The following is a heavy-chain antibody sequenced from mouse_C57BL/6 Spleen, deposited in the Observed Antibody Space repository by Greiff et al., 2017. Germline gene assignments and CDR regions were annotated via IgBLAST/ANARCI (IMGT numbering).Heavy chain of an antibody. CDR3: ARAYYSNYHAMDY. CDR1: GYTFTSYW. D-gene: IGHD2-5*01. CDR2: INPSNGGT. Sequence: QVQLQQPGTELVKPGASVKLSCKASGYTFTSYWMNWVKQRPGQGLEWIGNINPSNGGTNDNEKVKSKATLTVDKSSSTAYMQLSSLTSEDSSVYSFARAYYSNYHAMDYCGPRPSVTFSS. V-gene: IGHV1-53*01. J-gene: IGHJ4*01.